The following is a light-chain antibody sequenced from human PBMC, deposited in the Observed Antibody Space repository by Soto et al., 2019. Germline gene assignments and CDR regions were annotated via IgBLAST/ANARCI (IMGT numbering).Light chain of an antibody. CDR1: ESINRH. Sequence: IQRTQSPSSLSASVGDRVTITCRASESINRHLNWYQQQPGRAPKLLIYAASSLQNGVPSRFRGGGSGTDFTLIISNLQPEDFATYYCQQSYTALSITFGQGTRLEIK. V-gene: IGKV1-39*01. CDR2: AAS. CDR3: QQSYTALSIT. J-gene: IGKJ5*01.